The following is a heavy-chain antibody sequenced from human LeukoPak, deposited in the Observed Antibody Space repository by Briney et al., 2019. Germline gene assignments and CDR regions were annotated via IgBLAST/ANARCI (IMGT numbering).Heavy chain of an antibody. Sequence: ASVKVSCKASGYTFTNYYMHWVRQAPGQGLEWMGIINPSGGSTSYAQKLQGRVTMTTDTSTSTAYMELRSLRSDDTAVYYCARGYYSSSSWGQGTLVTVSS. V-gene: IGHV1-46*01. CDR2: INPSGGST. CDR1: GYTFTNYY. J-gene: IGHJ5*02. CDR3: ARGYYSSSS. D-gene: IGHD6-6*01.